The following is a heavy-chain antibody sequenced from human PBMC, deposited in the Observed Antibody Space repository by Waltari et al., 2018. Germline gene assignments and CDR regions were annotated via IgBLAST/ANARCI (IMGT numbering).Heavy chain of an antibody. J-gene: IGHJ6*02. CDR1: GDSVSRTSAG. CDR2: TYYRSKWYN. CDR3: VRGNWNVNGFDV. V-gene: IGHV6-1*01. Sequence: QVQLQQSGPGLVNPSQTLSLTCAISGDSVSRTSAGWTWVRQSPSRGLEWLGRTYYRSKWYNDYAVSVRSRITINPDTSKNQFSLQLNSVTPEDTAVYYCVRGNWNVNGFDVWGQGTTITVSS. D-gene: IGHD1-20*01.